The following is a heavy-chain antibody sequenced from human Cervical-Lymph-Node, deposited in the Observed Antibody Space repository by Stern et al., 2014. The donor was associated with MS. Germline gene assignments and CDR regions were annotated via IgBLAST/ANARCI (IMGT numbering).Heavy chain of an antibody. CDR2: IYPYDSDT. J-gene: IGHJ4*02. V-gene: IGHV5-51*01. CDR1: GYSFTIYY. Sequence: EVQLVQSGAEVKQPGESLKISCKLSGYSFTIYYIAWVRQMTGKGLEWMGVIYPYDSDTTYSPSFQGQVTISADKSITTAYLQWSSLRASDTAMYYCARHVQGFDYWGQGTLVTVSS. CDR3: ARHVQGFDY.